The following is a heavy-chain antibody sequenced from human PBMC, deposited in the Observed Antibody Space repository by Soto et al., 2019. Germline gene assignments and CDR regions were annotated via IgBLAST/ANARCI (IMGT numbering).Heavy chain of an antibody. CDR1: GFTFSDYY. D-gene: IGHD2-2*01. CDR2: ISSSSSYT. V-gene: IGHV3-11*06. J-gene: IGHJ4*02. Sequence: GGSLRLSCAASGFTFSDYYMSWIRQAPGKGLEWVSYISSSSSYTNYADSVKGRFTISRDNAKNSLYLQMNSLRAEDTAVYYCARVKWSCSSTSCYRGPFDYWGQGTLVTVSS. CDR3: ARVKWSCSSTSCYRGPFDY.